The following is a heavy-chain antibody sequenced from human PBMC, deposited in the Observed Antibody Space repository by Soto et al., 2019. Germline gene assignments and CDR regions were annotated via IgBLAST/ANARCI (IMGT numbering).Heavy chain of an antibody. CDR3: ARIESIARNWFDP. V-gene: IGHV5-10-1*01. J-gene: IGHJ5*02. CDR1: GYSFTNYW. D-gene: IGHD6-13*01. CDR2: IDPVDSYT. Sequence: GESLKISCKGSGYSFTNYWISWVRRMPGKGLEWMGNIDPVDSYTNYGPSFQGRVTFSVDTSISTAYLQWSSLKASDTAMYYCARIESIARNWFDPWGQGTLVTVSS.